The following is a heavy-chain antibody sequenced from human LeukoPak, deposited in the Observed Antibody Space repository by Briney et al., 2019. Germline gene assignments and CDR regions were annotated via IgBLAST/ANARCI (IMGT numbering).Heavy chain of an antibody. CDR3: AKDTIPWQGYGDYPGWFDP. CDR1: GFTFSSYA. J-gene: IGHJ5*02. D-gene: IGHD4-17*01. Sequence: PGGSLRLSCAASGFTFSSYAMSWVRQAPGKGLEWVSAISGSGGSTYYADTVKGRFTISRDNSKNTLYLQMNSLRAEDTAVYYCAKDTIPWQGYGDYPGWFDPWGQGTLVTVSS. CDR2: ISGSGGST. V-gene: IGHV3-23*01.